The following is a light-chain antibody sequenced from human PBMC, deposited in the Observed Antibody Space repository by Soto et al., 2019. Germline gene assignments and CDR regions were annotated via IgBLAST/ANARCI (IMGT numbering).Light chain of an antibody. CDR2: AAS. CDR3: QQSYNTPRT. CDR1: QSINNY. Sequence: DIQMTQSPSTLSGSVGDRVTITCRASQSINNYLHWFQQKPGKAPKLLIYAASTLQGGVPSRFSGSGSGTDFTLTISSLHPEDFATYFCQQSYNTPRTFGQGTKVDIK. V-gene: IGKV1-39*01. J-gene: IGKJ1*01.